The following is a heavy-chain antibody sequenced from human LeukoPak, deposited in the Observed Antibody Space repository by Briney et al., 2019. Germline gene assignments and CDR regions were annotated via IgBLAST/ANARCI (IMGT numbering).Heavy chain of an antibody. V-gene: IGHV3-30-3*01. CDR2: ISYDGSNK. CDR1: GLTFSSYT. CDR3: ARELQYYFDY. Sequence: GGSLRLSCAASGLTFSSYTMHWVRQAPRKRLEWVAVISYDGSNKYYTDSVKGRFTISRDNSKDTLYLQMNSLRGEDTAVFYCARELQYYFDYWGQGTLVTVSS. J-gene: IGHJ4*02. D-gene: IGHD2-15*01.